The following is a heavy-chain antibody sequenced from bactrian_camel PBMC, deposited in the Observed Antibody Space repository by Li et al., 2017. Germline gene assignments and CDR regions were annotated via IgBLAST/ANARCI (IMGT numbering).Heavy chain of an antibody. Sequence: HVQLVESGGGLVQPGGSLRLSCAASGFTFTTYAMHWVRQAPGKGLEWVSTRYSPGSDSYYADSVKGRSTISGDNANNTVYLQMDSLQSEDTALYYCARVDVDAMAYWGQGTQVTVS. CDR2: RYSPGSDS. CDR1: GFTFTTYA. J-gene: IGHJ7*01. D-gene: IGHD1*01. V-gene: IGHV3S6*01.